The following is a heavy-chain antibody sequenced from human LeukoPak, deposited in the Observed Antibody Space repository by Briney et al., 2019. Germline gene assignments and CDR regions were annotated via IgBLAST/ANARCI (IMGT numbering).Heavy chain of an antibody. CDR1: GGSISSYY. D-gene: IGHD3-3*01. J-gene: IGHJ4*02. CDR2: IYYSGST. CDR3: ARAYHDFWSGYYSN. V-gene: IGHV4-59*01. Sequence: ASETLSLTCTVSGGSISSYYWSWIRQPPGKGLEWIGYIYYSGSTNCNPSVKSRVAMSVDTSKKQFSLKLSSLTAADTAVYYCARAYHDFWSGYYSNWGQGTLVTVSS.